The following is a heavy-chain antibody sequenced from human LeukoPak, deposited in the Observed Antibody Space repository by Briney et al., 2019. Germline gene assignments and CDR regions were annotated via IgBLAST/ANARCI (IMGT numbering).Heavy chain of an antibody. CDR1: GFTFSGHL. J-gene: IGHJ5*02. Sequence: PGGSLRLSCAASGFTFSGHLMSWVRQVPGKGLEWVANINLDGSEKYYVDSVKGRFTISRDNARNSLDLQLNYLTPEDTAVYYCARDWPSNGYNSWGQGTLVTVAS. V-gene: IGHV3-7*01. CDR2: INLDGSEK. CDR3: ARDWPSNGYNS. D-gene: IGHD5-24*01.